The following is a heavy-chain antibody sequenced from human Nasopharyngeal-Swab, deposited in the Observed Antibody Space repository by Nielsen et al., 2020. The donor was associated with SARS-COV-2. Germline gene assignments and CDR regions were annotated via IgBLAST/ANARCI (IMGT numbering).Heavy chain of an antibody. D-gene: IGHD6-19*01. CDR1: GFTFSSYW. Sequence: GGSLRLSCAASGFTFSSYWMHWVRQAPGKGLVWVSRINSDGSSTSYADSVKGRFTISRDNAKNTLYLQMNSLRAEDTAVYYCARGGSSGWYEGLEYFQHWGQGILVTVSS. V-gene: IGHV3-74*01. CDR3: ARGGSSGWYEGLEYFQH. J-gene: IGHJ1*01. CDR2: INSDGSST.